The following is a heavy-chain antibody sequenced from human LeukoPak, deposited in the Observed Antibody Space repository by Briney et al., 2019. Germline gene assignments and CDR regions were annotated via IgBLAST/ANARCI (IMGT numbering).Heavy chain of an antibody. CDR3: ASEPYSSSSGLWYYYYGMDV. D-gene: IGHD6-6*01. Sequence: GGSLRLSCAASGLTFSSYAMHWVRLAPGKGLEWVAVIWYDGSNKYYADSVKGRFTISRDNSKNTLYLQMNSLRAEDTAVYYCASEPYSSSSGLWYYYYGMDVWGQGTTVTVSS. CDR2: IWYDGSNK. CDR1: GLTFSSYA. J-gene: IGHJ6*02. V-gene: IGHV3-33*08.